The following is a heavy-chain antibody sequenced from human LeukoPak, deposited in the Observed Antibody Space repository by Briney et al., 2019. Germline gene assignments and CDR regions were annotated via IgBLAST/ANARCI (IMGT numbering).Heavy chain of an antibody. V-gene: IGHV1-2*06. CDR3: ARDRRGYSYGYYFDY. CDR1: GYTFTGYY. J-gene: IGHJ4*02. D-gene: IGHD5-18*01. Sequence: ASVKVSCKASGYTFTGYYMHWVRQAPGQGLEWVGRINPNSGGTNYAQKFQGRVTMTRDTSISTAYMELSRLRSDDTAVYYCARDRRGYSYGYYFDYWGQGTLVTVSS. CDR2: INPNSGGT.